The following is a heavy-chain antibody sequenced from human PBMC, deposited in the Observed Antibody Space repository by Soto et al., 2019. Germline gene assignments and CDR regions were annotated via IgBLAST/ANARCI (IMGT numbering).Heavy chain of an antibody. CDR3: ARRWGEGRVDY. CDR2: IYHSGNT. D-gene: IGHD3-10*01. CDR1: GGSISSSNW. Sequence: QVQLQESGPGLVKPSGTLSLTCAVSGGSISSSNWWSWVRQPPGKGLEWIGEIYHSGNTNYNPSLKSRVTMAVDTSRNRFSLKLSSVTAADTAVYYCARRWGEGRVDYWGQGTLVTVSS. V-gene: IGHV4-4*02. J-gene: IGHJ4*02.